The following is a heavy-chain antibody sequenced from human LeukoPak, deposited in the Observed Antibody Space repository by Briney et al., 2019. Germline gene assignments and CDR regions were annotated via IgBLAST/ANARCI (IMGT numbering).Heavy chain of an antibody. J-gene: IGHJ4*02. CDR2: IYRDGSNT. D-gene: IGHD5-24*01. CDR1: GFTFSNYW. Sequence: GGSLRLSGAASGFTFSNYWMHWVRQVPGKGLVWVSRIYRDGSNTDYADSVKGRFIISRDNVKNTLYLQMNSLRADDTAVYYCARDGDAYNFDFWGQGALVTVSS. CDR3: ARDGDAYNFDF. V-gene: IGHV3-74*01.